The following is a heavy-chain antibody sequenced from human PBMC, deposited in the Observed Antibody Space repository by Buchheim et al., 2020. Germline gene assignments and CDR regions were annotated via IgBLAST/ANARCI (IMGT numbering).Heavy chain of an antibody. CDR1: GGSISSRTYY. V-gene: IGHV4-39*01. J-gene: IGHJ4*02. CDR2: IYYTGST. Sequence: QLQLQESGPGLVEPSETLSLTCTVSGGSISSRTYYWGWIRQPPGKGQEWIGSIYYTGSTYYNPSLKSRLTMSVDTSKNQFSLKLTSVTAADTAVYHCARQMSDGFNPYYFDYWGQGTL. CDR3: ARQMSDGFNPYYFDY. D-gene: IGHD5-24*01.